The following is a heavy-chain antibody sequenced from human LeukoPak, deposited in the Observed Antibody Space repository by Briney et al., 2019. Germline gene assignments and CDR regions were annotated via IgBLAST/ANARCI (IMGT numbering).Heavy chain of an antibody. J-gene: IGHJ5*02. CDR1: GYTFTGYY. CDR3: ARELGDIVVVPAATNWFDP. V-gene: IGHV1-2*02. Sequence: ASVKVSCKASGYTFTGYYMHWVRQAPGQGLEWMGWINPSSGGTNYAQKFQGRVTMTRDTSISTAYMELSRLRSDDTAVYYCARELGDIVVVPAATNWFDPWGQGTLVTVSS. D-gene: IGHD2-2*01. CDR2: INPSSGGT.